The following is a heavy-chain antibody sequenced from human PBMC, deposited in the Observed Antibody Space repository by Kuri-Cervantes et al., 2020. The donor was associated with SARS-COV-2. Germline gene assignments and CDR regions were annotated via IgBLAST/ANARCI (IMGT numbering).Heavy chain of an antibody. CDR2: IYSGGSST. CDR3: AKDGDPDY. D-gene: IGHD2-21*01. V-gene: IGHV3-23*03. J-gene: IGHJ4*02. Sequence: GESLKISCAASGFTFSSYAMSWVRQAPGKGLEWVSVIYSGGSSTYYADSVKGRFTISRDNSKNTLYLQMNSPRAEDTAVYYCAKDGDPDYWGQGTLVTVSS. CDR1: GFTFSSYA.